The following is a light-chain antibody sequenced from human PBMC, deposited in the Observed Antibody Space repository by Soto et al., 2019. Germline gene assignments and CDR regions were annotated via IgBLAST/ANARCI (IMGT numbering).Light chain of an antibody. J-gene: IGLJ1*01. CDR1: SSNIGSKT. CDR3: SSWDASLNGYV. V-gene: IGLV1-44*01. Sequence: QSVLTQPPSASGTPRQRATISCSGSSSNIGSKTVNWYQQLPGTVPKLLIYNSYQRPSGVPDRFSASKSGTSASLAISGLQSEEEADYYYSSWDASLNGYVFGTGTKVTVL. CDR2: NSY.